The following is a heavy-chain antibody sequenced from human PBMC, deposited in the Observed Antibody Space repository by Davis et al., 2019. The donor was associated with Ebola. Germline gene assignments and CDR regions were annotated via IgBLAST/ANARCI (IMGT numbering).Heavy chain of an antibody. CDR1: GFPFSGSA. V-gene: IGHV3-73*01. CDR2: IRSKANSYAT. D-gene: IGHD5-18*01. Sequence: PGGSLRLSCAASGFPFSGSAMHWVRQASGKGLEWVGRIRSKANSYATAYAASVKGRFTISRDDSKNTAYLQMNSLKTEDTAVYYCTPSGYSYGYGGNWFDPWGQGTLVTVSS. CDR3: TPSGYSYGYGGNWFDP. J-gene: IGHJ5*02.